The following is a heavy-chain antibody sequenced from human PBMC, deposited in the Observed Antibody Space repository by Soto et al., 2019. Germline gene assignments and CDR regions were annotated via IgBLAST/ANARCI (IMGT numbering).Heavy chain of an antibody. D-gene: IGHD2-15*01. CDR1: GFTFSSYA. Sequence: QVQLVESGGGVVQPGRSLRLSCAASGFTFSSYAMHWVRQAPGKGLEWVAVISYDGDNKFYADSVKARFTISRDNSKNTLYLHMNSLRAEDTALYYGASSPMSRSGGRYTSVGWFDPWGQGTLVTVSS. CDR2: ISYDGDNK. V-gene: IGHV3-30-3*01. J-gene: IGHJ5*02. CDR3: ASSPMSRSGGRYTSVGWFDP.